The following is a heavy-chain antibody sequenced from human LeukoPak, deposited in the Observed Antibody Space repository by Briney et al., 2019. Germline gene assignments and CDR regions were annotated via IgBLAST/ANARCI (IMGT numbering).Heavy chain of an antibody. CDR1: GSTFSSYS. J-gene: IGHJ4*02. CDR3: ARGGITMVRRVDY. Sequence: GGSLRLSCAASGSTFSSYSMNWVRQAPGKGLEWVSSISSSSSYIYYADSVKGRFTISRDNAKNSLYLQMNSLRAEDTAVYYCARGGITMVRRVDYWGQGTLVTVSS. CDR2: ISSSSSYI. V-gene: IGHV3-21*01. D-gene: IGHD3-10*01.